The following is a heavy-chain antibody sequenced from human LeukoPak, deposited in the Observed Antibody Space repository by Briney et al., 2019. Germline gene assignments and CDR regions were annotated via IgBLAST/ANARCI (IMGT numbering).Heavy chain of an antibody. CDR2: IKQDGSEK. J-gene: IGHJ5*02. CDR3: ARDSSSWSGGWFDP. V-gene: IGHV3-7*01. CDR1: GFTFSSYA. D-gene: IGHD6-13*01. Sequence: PGGSLRLSCAASGFTFSSYAMNWVRQAPGKGLEWVANIKQDGSEKYYVDSVKGRFTISRDNAKNSLYLQMNSLRAEDTAVYYCARDSSSWSGGWFDPWGQGTLVTVSS.